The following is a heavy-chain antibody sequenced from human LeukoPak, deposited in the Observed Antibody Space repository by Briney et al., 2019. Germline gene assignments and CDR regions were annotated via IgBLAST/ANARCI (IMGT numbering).Heavy chain of an antibody. D-gene: IGHD6-6*01. CDR3: ARESIAARNDY. Sequence: PGGSLRLSCAASGFSFSSYAMHWVRQAPGKGLEWVAVIWYDGSNKYYADSVKGRFTISRDNSKNTLYLQMNSLRAEDTAVYYCARESIAARNDYWGQGTLVTVSS. J-gene: IGHJ4*02. CDR2: IWYDGSNK. V-gene: IGHV3-33*01. CDR1: GFSFSSYA.